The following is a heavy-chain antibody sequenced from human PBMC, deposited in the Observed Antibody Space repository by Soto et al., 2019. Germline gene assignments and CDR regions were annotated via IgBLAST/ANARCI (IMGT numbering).Heavy chain of an antibody. J-gene: IGHJ6*02. CDR2: FSPYSNIT. CDR3: ARNGERDLGLNYYFYYGMVV. Sequence: QMQLVQSGAEVKKPGASVTVSCKASDYIFTTYGISWVRQAPGQGLEWMGWFSPYSNITIYAQKFQGRVTMTTETSTSKVYIELRSLRSDDTARYYCARNGERDLGLNYYFYYGMVVGGQGTSVTVSS. V-gene: IGHV1-18*01. D-gene: IGHD3-10*01. CDR1: DYIFTTYG.